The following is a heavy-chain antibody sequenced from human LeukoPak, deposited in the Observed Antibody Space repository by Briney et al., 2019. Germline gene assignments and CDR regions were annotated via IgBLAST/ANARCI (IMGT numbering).Heavy chain of an antibody. CDR2: VNLQGST. J-gene: IGHJ4*02. CDR1: GGSFSGYY. CDR3: AREGGPYRPLDY. Sequence: SETLSLTCAVYGGSFSGYYWSWIRQPPGKGLEWIGEVNLQGSTNYNPSLMGRVAISVDKSENHVSLQLTSVTAADTAVYYCAREGGPYRPLDYSGQGTLVTVSS. V-gene: IGHV4-34*01.